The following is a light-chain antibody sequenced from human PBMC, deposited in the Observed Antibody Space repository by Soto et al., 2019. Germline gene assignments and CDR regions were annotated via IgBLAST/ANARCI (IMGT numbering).Light chain of an antibody. CDR1: QSVSSN. CDR3: QQYNNGPLT. CDR2: GAS. J-gene: IGKJ4*01. V-gene: IGKV3-15*01. Sequence: EIVLTQSPGTLSLSPGERATLSCRASQSVSSNLAWYQQKPGQAPRLLIYGASTRATGIPARFSGSGSGTEFALTISSLQSEDSAVYYCQQYNNGPLTFGGGTTGDI.